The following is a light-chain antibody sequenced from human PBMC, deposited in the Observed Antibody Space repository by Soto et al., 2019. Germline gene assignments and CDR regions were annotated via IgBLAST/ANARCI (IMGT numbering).Light chain of an antibody. CDR2: NNN. CDR3: VAWDDDLSARV. CDR1: NSNIGTNA. Sequence: QSVLTQPPSASGTPGQRVTISCSGSNSNIGTNAVNWYQQIPGTAPKLLIYNNNQRPSGVPDRFSGSKSGTSASLVISGLRSEDEADYYCVAWDDDLSARVFGGGTKVTVL. J-gene: IGLJ3*02. V-gene: IGLV1-44*01.